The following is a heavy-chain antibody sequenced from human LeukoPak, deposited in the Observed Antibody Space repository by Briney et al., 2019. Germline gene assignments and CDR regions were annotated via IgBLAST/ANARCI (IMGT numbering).Heavy chain of an antibody. Sequence: SGGSLRLSCAASGFTFSSYGMHWVRQAPGKGLEWVAFIRYDGSNKYYADSVKGRFTISRDNSKNTLYLQMNSLRAEDTAVYYCASTVTTYSIFDYWGQGTLVTVSS. J-gene: IGHJ4*02. CDR1: GFTFSSYG. CDR2: IRYDGSNK. V-gene: IGHV3-30*02. D-gene: IGHD4-17*01. CDR3: ASTVTTYSIFDY.